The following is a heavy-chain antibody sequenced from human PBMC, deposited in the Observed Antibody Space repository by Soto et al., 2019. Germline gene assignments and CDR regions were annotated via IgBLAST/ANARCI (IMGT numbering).Heavy chain of an antibody. D-gene: IGHD6-13*01. CDR1: GGSISSYY. V-gene: IGHV4-4*07. Sequence: SETLSLTFTVSGGSISSYYWSWIRQPAGKGLEWIGRIYTSGSTNYNPSLKSRVTMSVDTSKNQFSLKLSSVTAADTAVYYCARVEVQQLVPSDAFDIWGQGTMVTVSS. CDR2: IYTSGST. J-gene: IGHJ3*02. CDR3: ARVEVQQLVPSDAFDI.